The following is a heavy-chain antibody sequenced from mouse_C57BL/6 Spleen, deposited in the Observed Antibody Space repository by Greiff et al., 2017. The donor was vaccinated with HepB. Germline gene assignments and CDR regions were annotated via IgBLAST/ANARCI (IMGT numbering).Heavy chain of an antibody. Sequence: QVQLQQSGPELVKPGASVKISCKASGYSFTSYYIHWVKQRPGQGLEWIGWIYPGSGNTKYNEKFKGKATLTADTSSSTAYMQLSSLTSEDSAVYYCARSTVVATPWYFDVWGTGTTVTVSS. CDR1: GYSFTSYY. J-gene: IGHJ1*03. CDR2: IYPGSGNT. CDR3: ARSTVVATPWYFDV. V-gene: IGHV1-66*01. D-gene: IGHD1-1*01.